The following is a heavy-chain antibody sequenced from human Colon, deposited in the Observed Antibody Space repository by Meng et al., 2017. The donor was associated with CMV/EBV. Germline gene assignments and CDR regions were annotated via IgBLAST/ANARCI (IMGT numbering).Heavy chain of an antibody. CDR2: IRSDGSAT. CDR3: VRSSGWSLFDY. Sequence: HVQLVQSGAGVKGLGASVKVSCKTSGYTFSDYYMHWVRQAPGQGLEWMGWIRSDGSATNYAQKFRGRITMTRDASVSTAYMELSGLTSDDTAVYFCVRSSGWSLFDYWGPGALVTVSS. V-gene: IGHV1-2*02. D-gene: IGHD6-19*01. CDR1: GYTFSDYY. J-gene: IGHJ4*02.